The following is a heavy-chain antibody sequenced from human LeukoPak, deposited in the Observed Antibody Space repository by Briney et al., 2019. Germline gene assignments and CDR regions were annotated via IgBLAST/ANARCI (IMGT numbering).Heavy chain of an antibody. CDR3: ARNRYYGSGSYYYYMDV. CDR1: GGSISSGDYY. Sequence: PSETLSLTCTVSGGSISSGDYYWSWIRQPPGEGLEWIGEINHSGSTNYNPPLKSRVTMSLDTSKNQLSLKLTSVTAADTAVYYCARNRYYGSGSYYYYMDVWGKGTTVTVSS. J-gene: IGHJ6*03. D-gene: IGHD3-10*01. V-gene: IGHV4-39*07. CDR2: INHSGST.